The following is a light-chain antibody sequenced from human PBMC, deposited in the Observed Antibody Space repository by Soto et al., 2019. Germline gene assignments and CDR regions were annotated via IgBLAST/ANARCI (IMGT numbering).Light chain of an antibody. V-gene: IGLV1-40*01. J-gene: IGLJ3*02. CDR1: SSNIGAGYD. CDR3: QSYDISLSGPWV. CDR2: GNT. Sequence: QSVLTQPPSVSGAPGQRVTISCTGNSSNIGAGYDVSWYQQLPGTAPKLLIYGNTNRPSGVPDRFSGSKSGTSASLAITGLQAEDDADYYCQSYDISLSGPWVFGGGTKLTVL.